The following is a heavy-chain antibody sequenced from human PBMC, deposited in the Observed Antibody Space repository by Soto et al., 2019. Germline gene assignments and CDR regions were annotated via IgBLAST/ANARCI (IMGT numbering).Heavy chain of an antibody. CDR3: ARTYSSASWGRYYYYYYGMDV. CDR1: GDTFYNYA. V-gene: IGHV1-69*13. J-gene: IGHJ6*02. Sequence: WASVKVSCKASGDTFYNYAISWVRQAPGRGLEWMGGLIPIFGTANYAHKFQGRVTITADESASTAYMELSSVRSEDTAVYYCARTYSSASWGRYYYYYYGMDVWGQGSTVTVSS. D-gene: IGHD6-6*01. CDR2: LIPIFGTA.